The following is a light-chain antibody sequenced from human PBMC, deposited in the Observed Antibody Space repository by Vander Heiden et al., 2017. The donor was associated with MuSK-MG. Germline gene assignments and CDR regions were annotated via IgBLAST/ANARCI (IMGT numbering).Light chain of an antibody. V-gene: IGKV1-33*01. CDR3: RQTDNLIT. J-gene: IGKJ5*01. CDR1: QDISNY. Sequence: DIQLTQSPSSLPASVGDRVTITCQASQDISNYLNWYQQKPGKAPKLLIYDASKLETGVPARFRVSGSGTDFTFSIISMQPEEIATYYCRQTDNLITFGQGTQLEIK. CDR2: DAS.